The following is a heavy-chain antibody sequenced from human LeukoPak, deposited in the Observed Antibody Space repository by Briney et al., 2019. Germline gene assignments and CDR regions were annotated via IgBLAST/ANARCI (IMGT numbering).Heavy chain of an antibody. Sequence: SETLSLTCTVSGGSISSYYWSWIRQPAGKGLEWIGRIYTSGSTNYNPSLKSRVTMSVDTSMNQFSLTLTSVTAADTAVYYCARGACKYQLPYYYYYGMDVWGQGTTVTVSS. CDR1: GGSISSYY. V-gene: IGHV4-4*07. CDR2: IYTSGST. CDR3: ARGACKYQLPYYYYYGMDV. D-gene: IGHD2-2*01. J-gene: IGHJ6*02.